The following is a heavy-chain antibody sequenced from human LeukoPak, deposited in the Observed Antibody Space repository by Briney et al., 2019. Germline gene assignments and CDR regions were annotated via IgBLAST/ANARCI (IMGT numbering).Heavy chain of an antibody. V-gene: IGHV4-34*01. J-gene: IGHJ4*02. CDR2: INDIGNT. CDR3: ARHIIAVAGTFGY. Sequence: SETLSLTCAVYGGSFSGYYWSWIRQPPGKGLEWIGEINDIGNTNYDPSLKSRVTISVDTSKNQFSLKLSSVTAADTAVYYCARHIIAVAGTFGYWGQGTLVTVSS. CDR1: GGSFSGYY. D-gene: IGHD6-19*01.